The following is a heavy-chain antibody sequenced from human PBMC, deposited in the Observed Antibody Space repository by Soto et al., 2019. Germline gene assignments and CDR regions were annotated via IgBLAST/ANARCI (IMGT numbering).Heavy chain of an antibody. D-gene: IGHD6-19*01. CDR2: ISGSGGST. V-gene: IGHV3-23*01. Sequence: GGSLRLSCAASGSTFSSYAMSWVRQAPGKGLEWVSAISGSGGSTYYADSVKGRFTISRDNSKNTLYLQMNSLRAEDTAVYYCAKDPDQIAVAGTTAFDIWGQGTMVTVSS. CDR1: GSTFSSYA. CDR3: AKDPDQIAVAGTTAFDI. J-gene: IGHJ3*02.